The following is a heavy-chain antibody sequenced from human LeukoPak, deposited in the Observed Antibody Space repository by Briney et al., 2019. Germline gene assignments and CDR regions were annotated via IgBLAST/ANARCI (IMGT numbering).Heavy chain of an antibody. Sequence: SETLSLTCTVSGGSISSGRYYWSWIRQPPGKGLEWIGYIHYSGSTKYKSSLKSRVTISVDTSKNQFSLKLNSVTAADAAVYYCARGKEVITMLRGLKPGYYFDYWGQGTLVTVSS. D-gene: IGHD3-10*01. CDR2: IHYSGST. CDR1: GGSISSGRYY. J-gene: IGHJ4*02. CDR3: ARGKEVITMLRGLKPGYYFDY. V-gene: IGHV4-61*01.